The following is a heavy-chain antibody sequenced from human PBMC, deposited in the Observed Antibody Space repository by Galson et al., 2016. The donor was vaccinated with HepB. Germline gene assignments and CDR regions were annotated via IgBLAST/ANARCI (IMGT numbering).Heavy chain of an antibody. D-gene: IGHD3-16*01. V-gene: IGHV1-2*02. CDR1: GYIFTDYY. CDR2: INPNSGGT. CDR3: ARSTKDYDSVWGSRRPNPYYYVGMDV. J-gene: IGHJ6*02. Sequence: SVKVSCKASGYIFTDYYIHWVRLAPGQGLEWMGWINPNSGGTNYPQKFQGRVTMARDTSINTAYMELRRLRSDDTAVYYCARSTKDYDSVWGSRRPNPYYYVGMDVWGQGTTVTVAS.